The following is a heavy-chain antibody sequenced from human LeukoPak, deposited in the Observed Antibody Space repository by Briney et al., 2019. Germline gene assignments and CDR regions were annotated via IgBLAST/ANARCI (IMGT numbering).Heavy chain of an antibody. Sequence: QSGGSLRLSCAASGFTFSSYWMTWVRQAPGKGLEWVANIKEDGSEKYYVDSVKGRFTISRDNAKNSVYLQMNSLRAEDTAVYYCAREGSGYSDYCGQGHLVTVSS. V-gene: IGHV3-7*01. CDR3: AREGSGYSDY. D-gene: IGHD3-10*01. CDR1: GFTFSSYW. J-gene: IGHJ4*02. CDR2: IKEDGSEK.